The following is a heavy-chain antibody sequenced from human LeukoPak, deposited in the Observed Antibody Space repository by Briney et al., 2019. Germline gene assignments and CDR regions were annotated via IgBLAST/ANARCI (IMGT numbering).Heavy chain of an antibody. D-gene: IGHD5-24*01. Sequence: GGSLRLSCAASGFTFSSYYMSWVRQAPGKGLEWVANINQDGSAKQYVDSVKGRFTISRDNAKNSLYLQMSSLTADDTAVYYCARQTERDAYNRYWGQGTLVTVSS. CDR3: ARQTERDAYNRY. CDR1: GFTFSSYY. V-gene: IGHV3-7*05. CDR2: INQDGSAK. J-gene: IGHJ4*02.